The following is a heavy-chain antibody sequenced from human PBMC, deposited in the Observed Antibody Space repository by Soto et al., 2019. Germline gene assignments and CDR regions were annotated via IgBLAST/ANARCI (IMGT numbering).Heavy chain of an antibody. J-gene: IGHJ5*02. D-gene: IGHD6-13*01. Sequence: QVQLQESGPGLVKPSQTLSLTCTVSGGSIRSGDYYWSWIRQHPGKGLEWIGYIYYSGSTYYNPFIKSRVTISVDTSKTQFSLKLSSVTVTNTAVDYRARAHPDGSRLDPWGQGTMVTVYS. CDR2: IYYSGST. CDR3: ARAHPDGSRLDP. V-gene: IGHV4-30-4*01. CDR1: GGSIRSGDYY.